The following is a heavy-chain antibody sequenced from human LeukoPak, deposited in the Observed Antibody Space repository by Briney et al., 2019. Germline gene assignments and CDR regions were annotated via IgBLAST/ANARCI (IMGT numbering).Heavy chain of an antibody. J-gene: IGHJ6*02. CDR3: ARDLTMVRGAQNSWELYYGMDV. V-gene: IGHV1-46*01. D-gene: IGHD3-10*01. CDR2: INPSGGST. CDR1: GYTFTSYY. Sequence: ASVKVSCKASGYTFTSYYMHWVRQAPGQGLEWMGIINPSGGSTSYAQKFQGRVTMTRDTSTSTVYMELSSLRSEDTAVYYCARDLTMVRGAQNSWELYYGMDVWGQGTTVTVSS.